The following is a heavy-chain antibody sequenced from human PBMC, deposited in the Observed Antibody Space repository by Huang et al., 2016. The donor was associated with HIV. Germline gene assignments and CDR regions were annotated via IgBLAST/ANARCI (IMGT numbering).Heavy chain of an antibody. J-gene: IGHJ4*02. Sequence: GFTFRSYGMHWIRQAPGKGLEWVAVISFDGSHKNYAASVKGRFTISRDNSKNTLNLQMNSLRGDDTAVYFCAKDLTPNYYGSDSYDYWGQGTLVSVSP. V-gene: IGHV3-30*18. CDR3: AKDLTPNYYGSDSYDY. D-gene: IGHD3-10*01. CDR2: ISFDGSHK. CDR1: GFTFRSYG.